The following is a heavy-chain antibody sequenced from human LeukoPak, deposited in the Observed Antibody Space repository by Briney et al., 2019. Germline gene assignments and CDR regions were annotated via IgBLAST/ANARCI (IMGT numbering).Heavy chain of an antibody. CDR1: GFIFSNYN. J-gene: IGHJ4*02. CDR2: SSGGGSYI. CDR3: ARRGYSYEIDY. D-gene: IGHD5-18*01. V-gene: IGHV3-21*01. Sequence: GGSLRLSCTASGFIFSNYNMNWVRQAPGRGLEWVSSSSGGGSYIYYADSVKGRFTISRDNAKNSLYLQMNSLRAEGTAVYYCARRGYSYEIDYWGQGTLVTVSS.